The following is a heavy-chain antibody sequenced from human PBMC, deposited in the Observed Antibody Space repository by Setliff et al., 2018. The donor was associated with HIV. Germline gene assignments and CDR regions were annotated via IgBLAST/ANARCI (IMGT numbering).Heavy chain of an antibody. CDR1: GYTFSNYD. Sequence: GASVKVSCKASGYTFSNYDINWVRQATGQGLEWVGWMNPSGGSTSYAQKFQGRVTMTRDTSTSTVYMELSRLRSEDTAVYYCARATRGPYSSSWYIGYWGQGTLVTVSS. J-gene: IGHJ4*02. V-gene: IGHV1-46*01. CDR2: MNPSGGST. D-gene: IGHD6-13*01. CDR3: ARATRGPYSSSWYIGY.